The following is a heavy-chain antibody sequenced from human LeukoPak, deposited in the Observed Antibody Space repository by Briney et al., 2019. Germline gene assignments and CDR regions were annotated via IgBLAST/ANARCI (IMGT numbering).Heavy chain of an antibody. J-gene: IGHJ4*02. CDR1: GGSISSGGYY. CDR3: ARESRSDWSPFDY. D-gene: IGHD3-9*01. V-gene: IGHV4-31*03. Sequence: NPSETLSLTCTVSGGSISSGGYYWSWIRQHPGKGLEWIGYIYYSGSTYYNPSLKSRVTISVDTSKNQFSLKLSSVTAADTAVYYCARESRSDWSPFDYWGQGTLVAVSS. CDR2: IYYSGST.